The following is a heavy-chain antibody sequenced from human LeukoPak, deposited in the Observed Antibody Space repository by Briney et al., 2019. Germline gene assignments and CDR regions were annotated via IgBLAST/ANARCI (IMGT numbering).Heavy chain of an antibody. V-gene: IGHV4-38-2*01. CDR1: RDSISSGYH. D-gene: IGHD2-21*01. CDR3: ARPRTIGDQWFDT. Sequence: SETLSLTCAVSRDSISSGYHWGWIRQAPGKGLEWIPTIHHSGSTYCNPSLKSRITMSVDTSKNAFSLNLGSVTAADTAVYYCARPRTIGDQWFDTWGQGTLVTVSS. CDR2: IHHSGST. J-gene: IGHJ5*02.